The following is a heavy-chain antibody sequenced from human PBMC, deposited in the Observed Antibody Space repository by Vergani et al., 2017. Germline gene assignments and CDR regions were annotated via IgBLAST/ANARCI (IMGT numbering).Heavy chain of an antibody. V-gene: IGHV1-69*01. J-gene: IGHJ4*02. CDR2: INPIFGTA. CDR1: GYTFTGYY. D-gene: IGHD3-22*01. Sequence: QVQLVQSGAEVKKPGASVKVSCKASGYTFTGYYMHWVRQAPGQGLEWMGWINPIFGTANYAQKFQGRVTITADESTSTAYMELSSLRSEDTAVYYCARGDYYDSSGYYSNYWGQGTLVTVSS. CDR3: ARGDYYDSSGYYSNY.